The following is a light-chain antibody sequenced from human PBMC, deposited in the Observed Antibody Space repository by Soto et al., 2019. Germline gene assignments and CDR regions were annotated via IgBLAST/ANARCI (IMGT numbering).Light chain of an antibody. CDR1: QSVSSQ. Sequence: VLTQSPATLSLSPGDRGTLSCRASQSVSSQLAWYQQKPGQAPRLFIYDASKRATGVPGRFSGSGSGTDFTLTISRLEPEDFAVYYCQHYGTFGQGTKVDIK. V-gene: IGKV3-11*01. J-gene: IGKJ1*01. CDR2: DAS. CDR3: QHYGT.